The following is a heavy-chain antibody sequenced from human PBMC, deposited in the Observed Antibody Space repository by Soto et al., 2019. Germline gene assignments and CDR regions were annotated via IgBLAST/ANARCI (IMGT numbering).Heavy chain of an antibody. D-gene: IGHD3-10*01. V-gene: IGHV1-2*02. CDR1: GYSFTDYF. CDR2: TNPKSGVT. Sequence: GASVKVSCKASGYSFTDYFMHWVRQVPGQGLEWMGWTNPKSGVTKYPEKFQGRVTMTRDTSISTAYMELSSVTAADTAVYYCARAPAYYYGSGNRWWFDPWGQGTLVTVSS. J-gene: IGHJ5*02. CDR3: ARAPAYYYGSGNRWWFDP.